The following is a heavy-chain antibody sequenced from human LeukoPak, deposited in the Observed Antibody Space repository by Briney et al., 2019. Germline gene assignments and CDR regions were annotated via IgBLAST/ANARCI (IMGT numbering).Heavy chain of an antibody. D-gene: IGHD3-10*01. CDR1: GYTFTGYY. J-gene: IGHJ4*02. CDR3: ARKQLYGSGPIYYFDY. Sequence: ASVKVSCKASGYTFTGYYMHWVRQAPGQGLEWMGWINPNSGGTNYAQKFQGRVTMTRDTSISTAYMELSRLRSDDTAVYYCARKQLYGSGPIYYFDYWGQGTLVTVSS. V-gene: IGHV1-2*02. CDR2: INPNSGGT.